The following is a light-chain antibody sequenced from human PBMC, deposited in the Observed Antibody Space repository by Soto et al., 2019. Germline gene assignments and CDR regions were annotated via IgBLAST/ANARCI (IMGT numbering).Light chain of an antibody. CDR2: DVS. CDR3: SSYTSSSTQV. CDR1: SSDVGGYNY. J-gene: IGLJ1*01. Sequence: QSVLTQPASVSGSHGQSITISCTETSSDVGGYNYVSWYQQHPGKAPKLMIYDVSNRPSGVSNRFSGSKSGNTASLTISGLQAEDEADYYCSSYTSSSTQVFGTGTKVTVL. V-gene: IGLV2-14*01.